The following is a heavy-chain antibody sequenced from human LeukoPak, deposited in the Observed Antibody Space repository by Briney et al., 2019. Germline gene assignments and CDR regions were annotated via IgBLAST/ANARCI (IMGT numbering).Heavy chain of an antibody. CDR3: ARWGYDILTGYSDYYGMDV. D-gene: IGHD3-9*01. V-gene: IGHV1-2*02. Sequence: ASVKVSCKASGYTFTGYYMHWVRQAPGQGLEWMGWINPNSGGTNYAQKFQGRVTMTRDTSISTVYMELSRLRSDDTAVYYCARWGYDILTGYSDYYGMDVWGQGTTVTVSS. CDR2: INPNSGGT. CDR1: GYTFTGYY. J-gene: IGHJ6*02.